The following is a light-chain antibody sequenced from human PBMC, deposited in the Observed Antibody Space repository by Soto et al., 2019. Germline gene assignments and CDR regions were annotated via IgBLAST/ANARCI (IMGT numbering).Light chain of an antibody. V-gene: IGKV3-15*01. Sequence: EIVMTQSPATLSVSPGETVTLSCRASHSVSSDLAWFQQKPGQSPWLLIYGVSTRATGVPARFSGSGFGTEFTLTISSLQSHDFAVYYCQQYTNWPRTFGQGTRVEIK. J-gene: IGKJ1*01. CDR1: HSVSSD. CDR2: GVS. CDR3: QQYTNWPRT.